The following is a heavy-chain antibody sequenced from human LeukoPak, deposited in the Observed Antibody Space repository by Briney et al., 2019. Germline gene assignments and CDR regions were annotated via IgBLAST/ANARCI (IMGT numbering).Heavy chain of an antibody. CDR3: ARGAFGSSWYGACDY. D-gene: IGHD6-13*01. Sequence: PEGSLRLSCAASGFTFSSYAMHWVRQAPGKGLEWVAVISYDGSNKYYADSVKGRFTISRDNSKNTLYLQMNSLRAEDTAVYYCARGAFGSSWYGACDYWGQGTLVTVSS. V-gene: IGHV3-30*04. CDR2: ISYDGSNK. CDR1: GFTFSSYA. J-gene: IGHJ4*02.